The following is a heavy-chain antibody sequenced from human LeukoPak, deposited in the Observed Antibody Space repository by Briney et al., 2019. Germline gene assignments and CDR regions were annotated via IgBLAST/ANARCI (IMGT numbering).Heavy chain of an antibody. CDR1: GGSISSSNW. CDR3: AREFLYDSSGYYGPGFDY. J-gene: IGHJ4*01. D-gene: IGHD3-22*01. Sequence: SETLSLTCAVSGGSISSSNWWSWVRQPPGKGLEWIGEIYHSGSTNYNPSLKSRVTISVDKSKNQFSLKLSSVTAADTAVYYCAREFLYDSSGYYGPGFDYWGHGTLVTVSS. CDR2: IYHSGST. V-gene: IGHV4-4*02.